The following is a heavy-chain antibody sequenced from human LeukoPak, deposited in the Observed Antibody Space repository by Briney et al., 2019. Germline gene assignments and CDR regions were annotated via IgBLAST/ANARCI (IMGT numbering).Heavy chain of an antibody. CDR3: ARDWYSRH. Sequence: TGGSLRLSCAASGFTFGSYWMSWVRQAPGKGLEWVANIKQDGSEKYYVDSVKGRFTISRDNAKNSLYLQMNSLRAEDTAVYYCARDWYSRHWGQGTLVTVSS. J-gene: IGHJ4*02. D-gene: IGHD6-13*01. CDR1: GFTFGSYW. CDR2: IKQDGSEK. V-gene: IGHV3-7*01.